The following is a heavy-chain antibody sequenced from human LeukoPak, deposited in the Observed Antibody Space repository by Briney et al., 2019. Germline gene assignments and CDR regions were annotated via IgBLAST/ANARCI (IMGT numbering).Heavy chain of an antibody. J-gene: IGHJ4*02. CDR3: ARAEYYYGSGSYAYFDY. CDR2: IIPIFGTA. D-gene: IGHD3-10*01. Sequence: SVKVSCKASGGTFSSYAISWVRQAPGQGLEWMGGIIPIFGTANYAQKFQGRVTITADESTSTAYMELSSLRSEDTAVYYCARAEYYYGSGSYAYFDYWGQGTLVTVSS. V-gene: IGHV1-69*13. CDR1: GGTFSSYA.